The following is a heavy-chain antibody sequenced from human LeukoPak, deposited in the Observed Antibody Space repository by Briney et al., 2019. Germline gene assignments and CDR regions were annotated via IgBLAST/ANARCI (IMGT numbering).Heavy chain of an antibody. J-gene: IGHJ6*03. D-gene: IGHD2-2*02. V-gene: IGHV4-34*01. CDR2: INHSGST. CDR1: GGSFSGYY. CDR3: ARVIVVVPAAIDYYYYMDV. Sequence: PSVTLSLTCAVYGGSFSGYYWSWIRQPPGKGLERIGEINHSGSTNYNPSLKSRVTISVDTSKNQFSLKLSSVTAADTAVYYCARVIVVVPAAIDYYYYMDVWGKGTTVTVSS.